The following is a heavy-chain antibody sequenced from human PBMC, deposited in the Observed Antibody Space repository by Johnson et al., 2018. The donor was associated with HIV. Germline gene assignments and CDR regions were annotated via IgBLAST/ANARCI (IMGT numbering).Heavy chain of an antibody. CDR1: GFTFSSYG. CDR3: AKEYYYDSSGFPDAFDI. J-gene: IGHJ3*02. D-gene: IGHD3-22*01. V-gene: IGHV3-NL1*01. CDR2: ISWNSGRL. Sequence: QVQLVESGGGVVQPGGSLRLSCAASGFTFSSYGMHWVRQAPGKGLEWVSGISWNSGRLDYADSVKGRFTISRDNSKNTMDLQMNSLRAEDTAVYYCAKEYYYDSSGFPDAFDIWGQGTMVTVSS.